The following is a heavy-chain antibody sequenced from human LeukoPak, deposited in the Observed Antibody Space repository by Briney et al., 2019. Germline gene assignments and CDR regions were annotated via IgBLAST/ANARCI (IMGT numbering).Heavy chain of an antibody. V-gene: IGHV1-46*01. Sequence: GASVKASCTASGYSFTTYYMHWVRQAPGQRLEWMGIINPSGGTTTYAQKFQGRVTMTRYTSTSTVYMELSSLRSEDTAVYYCAREMAATFRTFDYWGQGTLVTVSS. CDR2: INPSGGTT. J-gene: IGHJ4*02. CDR3: AREMAATFRTFDY. CDR1: GYSFTTYY. D-gene: IGHD5-24*01.